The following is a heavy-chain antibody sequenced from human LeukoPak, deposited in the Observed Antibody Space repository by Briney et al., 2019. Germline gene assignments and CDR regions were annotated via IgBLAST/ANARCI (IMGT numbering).Heavy chain of an antibody. CDR3: ARDGSGSLGRDAFDI. CDR2: IYTSGST. V-gene: IGHV4-4*07. D-gene: IGHD3-22*01. Sequence: SETLSLTCTVSGGSISSYYWSWIRQPAGKGLEWIGRIYTSGSTNYNPSLKSRATMSVDTSKNQFSLKLSSVTAAGTAVYYCARDGSGSLGRDAFDIWGQGTMVTVSS. J-gene: IGHJ3*02. CDR1: GGSISSYY.